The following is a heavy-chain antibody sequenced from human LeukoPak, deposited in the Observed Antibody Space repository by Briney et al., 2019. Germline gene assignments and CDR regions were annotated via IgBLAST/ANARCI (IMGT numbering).Heavy chain of an antibody. CDR2: ISVYNGKT. D-gene: IGHD5-18*01. CDR3: ARDLDTAMVAGNWFDP. V-gene: IGHV1-18*01. Sequence: ASVKLSCNSSGYAFTSYSITWMWQAHGPGLERMGWISVYNGKTNYAQKLQGRVTLTTDTSTSTAYMELRSLRADDTAVYYCARDLDTAMVAGNWFDPWGQGTLVTVSS. CDR1: GYAFTSYS. J-gene: IGHJ5*02.